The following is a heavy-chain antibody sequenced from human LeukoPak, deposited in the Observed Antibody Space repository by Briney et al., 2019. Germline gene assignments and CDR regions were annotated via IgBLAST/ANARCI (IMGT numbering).Heavy chain of an antibody. J-gene: IGHJ3*02. Sequence: SETLSLTCTVSGVSISSGIYYWSWIRQPAGKGLEWIGRIYTSGSTNYNPSLKSRVTISVDTSKNQFSLKLSSVTAADTAVYYCARVGVVGATTANAFDIWGQGTMVTVSS. CDR2: IYTSGST. CDR1: GVSISSGIYY. D-gene: IGHD1-26*01. V-gene: IGHV4-61*02. CDR3: ARVGVVGATTANAFDI.